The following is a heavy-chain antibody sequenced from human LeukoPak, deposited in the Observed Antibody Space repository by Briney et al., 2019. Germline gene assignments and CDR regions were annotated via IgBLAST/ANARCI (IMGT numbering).Heavy chain of an antibody. V-gene: IGHV4-59*01. D-gene: IGHD3-10*01. CDR3: GLGYGSGSYYYFDY. CDR2: IYYSGST. Sequence: SETLSLTCTVSGGSISSYYWSWIRQPPGKGLEWIGYIYYSGSTNYNPSLKSRVTISVDTSKNQFSLKLSSVTAADTAVYYCGLGYGSGSYYYFDYWGQGTLVTVSS. CDR1: GGSISSYY. J-gene: IGHJ4*02.